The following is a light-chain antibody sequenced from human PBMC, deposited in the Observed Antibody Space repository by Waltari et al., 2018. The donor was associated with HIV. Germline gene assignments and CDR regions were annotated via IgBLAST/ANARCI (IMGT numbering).Light chain of an antibody. V-gene: IGLV2-11*01. Sequence: QSALTQPPSVSGSPGPSVTISCTGSTSDVGSYNYVSWYQQYPGKAPKLIIFDAYQRPSGVPERFSGSRSGNTASLTISGLQTEDEADYFCCAYAAGHVSYVFGTGT. CDR2: DAY. CDR1: TSDVGSYNY. CDR3: CAYAAGHVSYV. J-gene: IGLJ1*01.